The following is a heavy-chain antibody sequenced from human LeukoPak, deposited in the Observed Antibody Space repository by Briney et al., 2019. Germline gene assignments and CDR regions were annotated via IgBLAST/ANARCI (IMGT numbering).Heavy chain of an antibody. CDR2: IYHSGST. Sequence: PSETLSLTCTVSGGSVSNGSYYWGWIRQPPGKGLEWIGSIYHSGSTYYNPSLKSRVTTSLDTSGNQFSLKVTSVTAADTAVYYCARHSEEYLHAMDVWGQGTTVTVSS. J-gene: IGHJ6*02. CDR1: GGSVSNGSYY. V-gene: IGHV4-39*07. D-gene: IGHD1-26*01. CDR3: ARHSEEYLHAMDV.